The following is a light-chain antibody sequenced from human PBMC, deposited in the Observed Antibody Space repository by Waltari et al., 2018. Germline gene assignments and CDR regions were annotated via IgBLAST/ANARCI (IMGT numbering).Light chain of an antibody. V-gene: IGLV2-8*01. J-gene: IGLJ3*02. Sequence: QSALTQPPSASGSPGQSVTISCTGTSSDVGGYNYVSCYQHHPGKAPTRLVYGVDKRPSGVPARFSGSKSGNTASLTVSGLQAEDEADYYCNSYAGSNNLGVFGGGTKLTVL. CDR2: GVD. CDR1: SSDVGGYNY. CDR3: NSYAGSNNLGV.